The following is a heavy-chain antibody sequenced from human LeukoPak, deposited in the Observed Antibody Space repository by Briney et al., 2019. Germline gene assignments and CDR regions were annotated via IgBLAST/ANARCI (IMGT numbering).Heavy chain of an antibody. CDR3: ARGFWSGYYPGIGDS. V-gene: IGHV4-4*02. D-gene: IGHD3-3*01. J-gene: IGHJ4*02. CDR1: GGSISSSNW. CDR2: IYHSGSS. Sequence: SGTLSLTCAVSGGSISSSNWWSWVRQPPGKGLEWIGEIYHSGSSNYNPSLKSRVTISVDKSKNQFSLKLSSVTAADTAVYYCARGFWSGYYPGIGDSWGQGTLVTVSS.